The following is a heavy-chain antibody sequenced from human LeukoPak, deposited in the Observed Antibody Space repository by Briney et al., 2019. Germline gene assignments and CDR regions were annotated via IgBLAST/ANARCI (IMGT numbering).Heavy chain of an antibody. CDR3: AKDGSSSWYYLGYYYGMDV. J-gene: IGHJ6*02. Sequence: GGSLRLSCAASGFTFDDYAMHWVRQAPGKGLEWVSGISWNSGSIGYADSVKGRSTISRDNAKNSLYLQMNSLRAEDTAVYYCAKDGSSSWYYLGYYYGMDVWGQGTTVTVSS. D-gene: IGHD6-13*01. V-gene: IGHV3-9*01. CDR2: ISWNSGSI. CDR1: GFTFDDYA.